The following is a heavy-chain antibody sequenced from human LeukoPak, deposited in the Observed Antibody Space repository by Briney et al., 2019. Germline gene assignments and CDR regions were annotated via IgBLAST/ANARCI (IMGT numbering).Heavy chain of an antibody. V-gene: IGHV4-39*01. Sequence: PSETLSLTCTVSGGSISSSSYYWGWIRQPPGKGLEWIGSIYYSGSTYYNPSLKSRVTISVDTSKNQFSLKLSSVTAADTAVYYCASGQALTGLGDYWGQGTLVTVSS. J-gene: IGHJ4*02. CDR2: IYYSGST. CDR3: ASGQALTGLGDY. CDR1: GGSISSSSYY.